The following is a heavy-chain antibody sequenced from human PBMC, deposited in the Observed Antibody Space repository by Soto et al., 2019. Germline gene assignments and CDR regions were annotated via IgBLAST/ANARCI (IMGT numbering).Heavy chain of an antibody. CDR2: ISGSGSTT. V-gene: IGHV3-23*01. Sequence: EVQLLESGGSLVQPGGSLRLSCAASGFTFSSYAMSWVLQSPEKGLEWVSAISGSGSTTYYAGSVRGRFTISRDNSKNTLFLYMDSLRAEDTAIYYCAKFLAETGGSSCWAWSFHWWGQGTLVTVSS. CDR1: GFTFSSYA. J-gene: IGHJ4*02. D-gene: IGHD6-13*01. CDR3: AKFLAETGGSSCWAWSFHW.